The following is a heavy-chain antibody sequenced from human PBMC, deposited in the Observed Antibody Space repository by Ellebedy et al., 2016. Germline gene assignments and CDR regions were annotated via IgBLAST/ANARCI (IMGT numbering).Heavy chain of an antibody. CDR1: GFTFSSYG. CDR3: AKGGNTAMRYYYGMDV. CDR2: ISYDGSNK. D-gene: IGHD5-18*01. J-gene: IGHJ6*02. Sequence: GGSLRLSXAASGFTFSSYGMHWVRQAPGKGLEWVAVISYDGSNKYYADSVKGRFTISRDNSKNTLYLQMNSLRAEDTAVYYCAKGGNTAMRYYYGMDVWGQGTTVTVSS. V-gene: IGHV3-30*18.